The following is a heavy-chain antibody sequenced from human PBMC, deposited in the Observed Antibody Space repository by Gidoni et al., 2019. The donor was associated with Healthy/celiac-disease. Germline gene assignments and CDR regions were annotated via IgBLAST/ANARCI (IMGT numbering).Heavy chain of an antibody. Sequence: EVQLVESGGGLVQPGGSMRLCCAASGFTFSSYSMNWVRQAPGKGLEWVSYISSSSSTLYYADSVKGRFTISRDNAKNSLYLQMNSLRAEDTAVYYCAREGWLQYDYWGQGTLVTVSS. V-gene: IGHV3-48*01. J-gene: IGHJ4*02. D-gene: IGHD5-12*01. CDR2: ISSSSSTL. CDR3: AREGWLQYDY. CDR1: GFTFSSYS.